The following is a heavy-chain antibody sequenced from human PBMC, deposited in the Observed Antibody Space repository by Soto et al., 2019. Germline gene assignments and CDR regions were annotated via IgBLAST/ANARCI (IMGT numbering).Heavy chain of an antibody. CDR1: GFTFSRYS. V-gene: IGHV3-21*01. J-gene: IGHJ5*02. CDR2: ISSSSTYI. CDR3: ARADIIIMPAAMSWFDP. Sequence: EVQLVESGGGLVKPGESLRLSCAASGFTFSRYSMNWVRQAPGEGLEWVSSISSSSTYINYADSVKGRFTISRDNAKQSLYLQMNSLRAEDTAVYYCARADIIIMPAAMSWFDPRGQGTLVTVSS. D-gene: IGHD2-2*01.